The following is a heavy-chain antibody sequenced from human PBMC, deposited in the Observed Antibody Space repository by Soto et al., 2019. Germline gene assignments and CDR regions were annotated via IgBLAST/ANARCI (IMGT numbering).Heavy chain of an antibody. CDR1: GGSIRNYA. CDR2: ITPVSGSA. Sequence: ASVKVSCKASGGSIRNYAVSWVRQAPGQGLEWMGGITPVSGSAQYAQKFQDRVTITADGSTGTAYMELSSLRSEDTAVYYCAKELSTSGFHYGMDVWGQGTTVSVSS. CDR3: AKELSTSGFHYGMDV. J-gene: IGHJ6*02. V-gene: IGHV1-69*13.